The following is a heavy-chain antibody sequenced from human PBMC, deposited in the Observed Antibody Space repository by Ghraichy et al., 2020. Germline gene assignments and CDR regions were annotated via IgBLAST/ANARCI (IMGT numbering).Heavy chain of an antibody. Sequence: GGSLRLSCAASGFTFSSYGMHWVRQAPGKGLEWVAVIWYDGSNKYYADSVKGRFTISRDNSKNTLYLQMNSLRAEDTAVYYCARGGNYGSGRSDLDYWGQGTLVTVSS. D-gene: IGHD3-10*01. CDR3: ARGGNYGSGRSDLDY. CDR2: IWYDGSNK. J-gene: IGHJ4*02. V-gene: IGHV3-33*01. CDR1: GFTFSSYG.